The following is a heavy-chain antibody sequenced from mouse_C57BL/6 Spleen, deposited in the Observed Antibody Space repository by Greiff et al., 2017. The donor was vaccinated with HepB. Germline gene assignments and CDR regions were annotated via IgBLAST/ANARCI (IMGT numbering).Heavy chain of an antibody. V-gene: IGHV1-80*01. D-gene: IGHD2-3*01. CDR2: IYPGDGDT. J-gene: IGHJ2*01. Sequence: QVQLKESGAELVKPGASVKISCKASGYAFSSYWMNWVKQRPGKGLEWIGQIYPGDGDTNYNGKFKGKATLTADKSSSTAYMQLSSLTSEDSAVYFCACPYDGYYRDYFDYWGQGTTLTVSS. CDR1: GYAFSSYW. CDR3: ACPYDGYYRDYFDY.